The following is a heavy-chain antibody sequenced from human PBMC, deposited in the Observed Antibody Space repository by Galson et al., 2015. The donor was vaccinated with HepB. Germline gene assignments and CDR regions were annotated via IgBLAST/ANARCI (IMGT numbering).Heavy chain of an antibody. J-gene: IGHJ6*02. CDR1: GYTFTSYG. CDR3: ARELDSVVAPAANYYYYGMDV. D-gene: IGHD2-2*01. Sequence: SVKVSCKASGYTFTSYGISWVRQAPGQGLEWMGWISAYNGNTNYAQKLQGRVTMTTDTSTSTAYMELRSLRSDDTAVYYCARELDSVVAPAANYYYYGMDVWDQGTTVTVSS. CDR2: ISAYNGNT. V-gene: IGHV1-18*04.